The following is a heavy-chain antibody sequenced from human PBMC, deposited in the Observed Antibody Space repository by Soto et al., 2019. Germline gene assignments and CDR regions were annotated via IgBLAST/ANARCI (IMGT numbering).Heavy chain of an antibody. CDR2: INHSGST. J-gene: IGHJ4*02. CDR3: ARGRGWYDY. CDR1: GGSFSGYY. D-gene: IGHD6-19*01. Sequence: SLTCAVYGGSFSGYYWSWIRQPPGKGLEWIGEINHSGSTNYNPSLKSRVTISVDTSKNQFSLKLSSVTAADTAVYYCARGRGWYDYWGQGTLVTVSS. V-gene: IGHV4-34*01.